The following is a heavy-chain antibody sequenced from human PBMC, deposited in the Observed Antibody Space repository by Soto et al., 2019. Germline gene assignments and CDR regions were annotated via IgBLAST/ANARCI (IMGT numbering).Heavy chain of an antibody. Sequence: PGESLKISCKGSGYSFTSYWISWVRQMPGKGLEWMGRIDPSDSYTNYSPSFQGHVTISADKSISTAYLQWSSLKASDTAMYYCARYSSSSGPHYYSGMDVWGQGTTVTVSS. J-gene: IGHJ6*02. D-gene: IGHD6-6*01. CDR2: IDPSDSYT. V-gene: IGHV5-10-1*01. CDR1: GYSFTSYW. CDR3: ARYSSSSGPHYYSGMDV.